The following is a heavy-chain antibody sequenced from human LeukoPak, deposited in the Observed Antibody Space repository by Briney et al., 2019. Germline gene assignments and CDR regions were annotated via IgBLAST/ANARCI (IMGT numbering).Heavy chain of an antibody. CDR2: ISSNGST. J-gene: IGHJ3*02. D-gene: IGHD7-27*01. CDR3: ARDIEGPWGRRDAFDI. V-gene: IGHV4-61*02. CDR1: GDSISSGDYY. Sequence: SETLSLTCTVSGDSISSGDYYWSWIRQPAGKGLEWIGRISSNGSTDYNPSLKSRVTISVDTSKNQFSLKLSSVTAADTAVYYCARDIEGPWGRRDAFDIWGQGTMVTVSS.